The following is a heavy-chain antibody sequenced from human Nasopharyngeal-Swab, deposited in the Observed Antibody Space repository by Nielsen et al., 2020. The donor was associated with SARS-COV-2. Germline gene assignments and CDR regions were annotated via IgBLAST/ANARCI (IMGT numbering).Heavy chain of an antibody. D-gene: IGHD3-3*01. V-gene: IGHV4-39*01. CDR1: GFSISSITYY. J-gene: IGHJ4*02. Sequence: SETLSLTFTVSGFSISSITYYWVWIRQPPGKGLEWIGSIYYSGSTYYNPSLKSRVTISVDTSKNQFSLKLSSVTAADTAVYYCALTYYDFWGGWMSGYYFDYWGQGTLVTVSS. CDR3: ALTYYDFWGGWMSGYYFDY. CDR2: IYYSGST.